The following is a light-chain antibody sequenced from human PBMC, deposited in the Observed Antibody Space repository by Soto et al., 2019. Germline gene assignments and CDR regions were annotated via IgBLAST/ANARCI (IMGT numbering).Light chain of an antibody. CDR1: QSVSSDY. CDR2: GAS. CDR3: QHYGASPPEYT. V-gene: IGKV3-20*01. J-gene: IGKJ2*01. Sequence: EIVLTQSPGTLSLSPGERATLSCRARQSVSSDYLGWYQQKAGQAPRLLIYGASRRATGIRDRLSGSGFGTHLTLTISRLEPEDYEVYYCQHYGASPPEYTFGQGTKLEIK.